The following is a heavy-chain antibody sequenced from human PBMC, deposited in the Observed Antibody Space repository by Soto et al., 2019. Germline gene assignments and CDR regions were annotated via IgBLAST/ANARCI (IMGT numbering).Heavy chain of an antibody. Sequence: ASVKVSCKASGYTFTSYGISWVRQAPGQGLEWMGWISAYNGNTNYAQKHQGRVTMTTDTSTSTAYMELRSLRSDDTAVYYCASDNYDCLSGYYLFSDYWGQGALVTVSS. J-gene: IGHJ4*02. V-gene: IGHV1-18*01. CDR3: ASDNYDCLSGYYLFSDY. CDR2: ISAYNGNT. D-gene: IGHD3-3*01. CDR1: GYTFTSYG.